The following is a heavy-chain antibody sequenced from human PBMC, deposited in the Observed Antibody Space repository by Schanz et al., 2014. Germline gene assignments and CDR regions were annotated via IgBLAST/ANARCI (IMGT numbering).Heavy chain of an antibody. CDR3: ARDSGLVGAPDWFDP. J-gene: IGHJ5*02. V-gene: IGHV7-4-1*02. Sequence: QVQLVQSGGEVKKPGASVKVSCKASGYTFTFTTYGISWVRQAPGQGLDWMGWINTKTGNPTYAQGFRGRFVFSLDTSVSTAYLQISSLKAEDTAVYYCARDSGLVGAPDWFDPWGQGTLVTVSS. CDR1: GYTFTFTTYG. CDR2: INTKTGNP. D-gene: IGHD1-26*01.